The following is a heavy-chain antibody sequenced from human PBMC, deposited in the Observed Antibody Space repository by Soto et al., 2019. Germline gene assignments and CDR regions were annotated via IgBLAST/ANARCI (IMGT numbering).Heavy chain of an antibody. J-gene: IGHJ2*01. CDR1: GYTFTSYS. Sequence: ASVKVSCKASGYTFTSYSIIWVRQAPGQGLEWMGWISAYNGNTNYAQKLQGRVTMTTDTSASTAYMELRSLRSDDTAVYYCASTKYDSSAYYYWYLGLWGRGTLVTVSS. V-gene: IGHV1-18*04. CDR2: ISAYNGNT. CDR3: ASTKYDSSAYYYWYLGL. D-gene: IGHD3-22*01.